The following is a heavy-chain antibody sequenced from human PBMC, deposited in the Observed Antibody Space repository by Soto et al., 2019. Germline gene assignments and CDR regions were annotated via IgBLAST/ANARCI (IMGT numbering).Heavy chain of an antibody. CDR3: ARHDGRWLERSY. CDR2: IYPGDSGT. CDR1: GYSFTSYL. D-gene: IGHD1-26*01. J-gene: IGHJ4*02. V-gene: IGHV5-51*01. Sequence: PGASLKISCKGSGYSFTSYLIGCVRQMPGKGLDWMGIIYPGDSGTRYSPSFQGQVTISADKSISTAYLQWSSLKASDTAMYYCARHDGRWLERSYWGQGTLVNVSS.